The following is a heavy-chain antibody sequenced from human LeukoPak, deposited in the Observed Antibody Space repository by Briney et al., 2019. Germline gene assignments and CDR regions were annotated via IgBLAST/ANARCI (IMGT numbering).Heavy chain of an antibody. Sequence: KPSETLSLTCTVSGGSISSYYWSWIRQAPGKGLEWIGYIYYSGSTTYNPSLKSRVTISVDTSKNQFSLNPSSVTAADTAVYYCARAPPRGSYYRGYFDYWGQGTLVTVSS. D-gene: IGHD3-10*01. CDR3: ARAPPRGSYYRGYFDY. J-gene: IGHJ4*02. CDR2: IYYSGST. V-gene: IGHV4-59*01. CDR1: GGSISSYY.